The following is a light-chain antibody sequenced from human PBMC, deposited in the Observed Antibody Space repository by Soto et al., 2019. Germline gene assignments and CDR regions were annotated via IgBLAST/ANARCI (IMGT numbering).Light chain of an antibody. V-gene: IGKV3-20*01. Sequence: EIVLTQSPGTLSLSPGERATLSCRASRSVSSSYLAWYQQKPGQAPRLLIYGASSRATGIPDRFSGSGSGTDFTLTISRLEPEDFAVYYCQQYGSSPRFGPGTKVDIK. CDR3: QQYGSSPR. CDR1: RSVSSSY. J-gene: IGKJ3*01. CDR2: GAS.